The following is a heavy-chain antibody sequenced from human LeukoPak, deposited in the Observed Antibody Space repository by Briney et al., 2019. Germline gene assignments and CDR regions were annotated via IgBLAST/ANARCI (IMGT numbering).Heavy chain of an antibody. CDR2: INHSGST. CDR1: GGSFSGYY. D-gene: IGHD2-2*01. J-gene: IGHJ3*02. CDR3: ARGGLYCSSTSCSDAFDI. Sequence: SETLSLTCAVYGGSFSGYYWSWIRQPPGKGLEWIGEINHSGSTNYNPSLKSRVTISVDTSKNQFSLKLSSVTAADTAVYYCARGGLYCSSTSCSDAFDIWGQGTMVTVSS. V-gene: IGHV4-34*01.